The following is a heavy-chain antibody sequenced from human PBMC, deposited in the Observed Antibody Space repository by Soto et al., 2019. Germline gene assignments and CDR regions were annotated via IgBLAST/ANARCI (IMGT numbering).Heavy chain of an antibody. CDR1: GFTFSMYS. V-gene: IGHV3-7*03. CDR3: ARDHLILPAHDFFYGSDV. CDR2: VPQDGVDG. D-gene: IGHD2-21*02. J-gene: IGHJ6*02. Sequence: GGSLRLSCEVSGFTFSMYSMSWVRQSPGKGLEWVAKVPQDGVDGHYADSVKGRFTISRDNGKNSLYLQLNNLRAEDTAVYYCARDHLILPAHDFFYGSDVWGRGATVTVSS.